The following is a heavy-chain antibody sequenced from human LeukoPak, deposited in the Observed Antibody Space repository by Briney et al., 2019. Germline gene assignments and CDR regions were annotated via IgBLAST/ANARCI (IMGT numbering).Heavy chain of an antibody. Sequence: SETLSLTCTVSGGSISSFHWSWIRQPPGKGLEHIGNIYDSGSTYYNPSLKSRVTISVDTSKNQFSLKLSSVTAADTAVYYCARGRPFDYWGQGTLVTVSS. J-gene: IGHJ4*02. CDR3: ARGRPFDY. CDR1: GGSISSFH. CDR2: IYDSGST. V-gene: IGHV4-59*01.